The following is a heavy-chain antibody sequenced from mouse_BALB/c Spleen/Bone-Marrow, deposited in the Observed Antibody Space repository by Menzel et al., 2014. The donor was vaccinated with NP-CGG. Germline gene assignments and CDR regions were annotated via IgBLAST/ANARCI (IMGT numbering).Heavy chain of an antibody. CDR3: TRSETGPFAY. D-gene: IGHD4-1*01. J-gene: IGHJ3*01. Sequence: HGLEWIGAIDPETGGTAYNQKFKGKATLTADKSSSTAYMELRSLTSEDSAVYYCTRSETGPFAYWGQGTLVTVST. CDR2: IDPETGGT. V-gene: IGHV1-15*01.